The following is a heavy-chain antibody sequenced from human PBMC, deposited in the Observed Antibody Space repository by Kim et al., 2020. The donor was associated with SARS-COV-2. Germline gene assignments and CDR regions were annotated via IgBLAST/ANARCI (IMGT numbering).Heavy chain of an antibody. CDR2: IWYDGSNK. J-gene: IGHJ4*02. D-gene: IGHD5-12*01. CDR3: ARERGDGYNFVNY. Sequence: GGSLRLSCAASGFTFSSYGMHWVRQAPVKGLEWVAVIWYDGSNKYYADSVKGRLTISRDNSKNTLYLQMNSLRAEDTALYYCARERGDGYNFVNYLGQG. V-gene: IGHV3-33*01. CDR1: GFTFSSYG.